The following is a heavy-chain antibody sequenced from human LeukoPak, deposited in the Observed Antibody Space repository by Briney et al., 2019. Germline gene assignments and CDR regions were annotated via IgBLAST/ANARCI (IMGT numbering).Heavy chain of an antibody. D-gene: IGHD3-10*01. CDR3: ATDRPDYYGSGSYNV. CDR2: FDPDVGET. J-gene: IGHJ4*02. CDR1: GYTLTELS. Sequence: ASVKVSCKVSGYTLTELSMDWVRQAPGKGLGWMGGFDPDVGETIYAQKFQGRVTMTEDTSTDTGYMELSSLRSDDKAVYYCATDRPDYYGSGSYNVWGQGTLVTVST. V-gene: IGHV1-24*01.